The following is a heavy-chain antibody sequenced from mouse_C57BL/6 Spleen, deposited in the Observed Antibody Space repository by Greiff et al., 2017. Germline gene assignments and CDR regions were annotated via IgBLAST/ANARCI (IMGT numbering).Heavy chain of an antibody. Sequence: VQLKESGGGLVKPGGSLKLSCAASGFTFSSYAMSWVRQTPEKRLEWVATISDGGSYTYYPDNVKGRFTISRDNAKNNLYLQMSHLKSEDTAMYYCARGYDYGFDYWGQGTTLTVSS. V-gene: IGHV5-4*01. CDR1: GFTFSSYA. D-gene: IGHD2-4*01. J-gene: IGHJ2*01. CDR2: ISDGGSYT. CDR3: ARGYDYGFDY.